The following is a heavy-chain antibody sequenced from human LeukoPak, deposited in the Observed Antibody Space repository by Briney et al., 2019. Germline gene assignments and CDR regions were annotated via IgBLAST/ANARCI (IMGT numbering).Heavy chain of an antibody. Sequence: ASVKVSCKTSGYKFNVYDILWVRQAPGRGLDYVGWISTYTGRANYAQKFQGRVSIITDTSTSTAYLELTNLTSSDTGLYYCARADGTNSGTNAFDVWGLGTMVTVAS. CDR1: GYKFNVYD. J-gene: IGHJ3*01. CDR2: ISTYTGRA. CDR3: ARADGTNSGTNAFDV. V-gene: IGHV1-18*01. D-gene: IGHD4-23*01.